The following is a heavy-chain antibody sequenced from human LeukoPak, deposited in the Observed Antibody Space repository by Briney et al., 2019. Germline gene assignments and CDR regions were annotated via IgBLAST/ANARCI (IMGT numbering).Heavy chain of an antibody. V-gene: IGHV5-51*01. CDR3: ASARHGDYVWGY. J-gene: IGHJ4*02. CDR1: GYSFTYW. CDR2: IYSGDSHT. Sequence: GESLKISCKGSGYSFTYWIGWVRQMPGKGLEWMGIIYSGDSHTKYSPFFQGRVTISADNSVSTAYLQWSSLEASDTAMYYCASARHGDYVWGYWGQGTLVTVSS. D-gene: IGHD4-17*01.